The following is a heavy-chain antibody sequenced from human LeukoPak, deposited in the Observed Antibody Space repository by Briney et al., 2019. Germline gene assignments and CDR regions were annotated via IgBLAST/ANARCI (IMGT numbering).Heavy chain of an antibody. CDR2: AFYSGTT. Sequence: PSETLSLTCTVSGGSISSYYWSWIRQPPGKGLEWIGYAFYSGTTNYNPSLKSRVTISVDTSKKQFSLKLNSVTAADTAVYYCARTPGNTLDYWGQGTLVSVSS. CDR3: ARTPGNTLDY. V-gene: IGHV4-59*01. J-gene: IGHJ4*02. D-gene: IGHD1-14*01. CDR1: GGSISSYY.